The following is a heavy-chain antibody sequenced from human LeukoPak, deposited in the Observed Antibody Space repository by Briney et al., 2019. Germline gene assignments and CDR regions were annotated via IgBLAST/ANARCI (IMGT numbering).Heavy chain of an antibody. CDR2: ISAYNGNT. D-gene: IGHD2-2*02. CDR3: ASCYCSSTSCYREWFDP. J-gene: IGHJ5*02. CDR1: GYTFTSYG. Sequence: GASVKVSCKASGYTFTSYGISWVRQAPGQGLEWMGWISAYNGNTNYAQKFQGRVTITTDESTSTAYMELSSLRSEDTAVYYCASCYCSSTSCYREWFDPWGQGTLVTVSS. V-gene: IGHV1-18*01.